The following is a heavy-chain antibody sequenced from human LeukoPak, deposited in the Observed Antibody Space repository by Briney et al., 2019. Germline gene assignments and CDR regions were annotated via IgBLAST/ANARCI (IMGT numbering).Heavy chain of an antibody. CDR2: IIPIFGTA. J-gene: IGHJ4*02. Sequence: SVKVSCKASGGTFSSYAISWVRQAPGQGLERMGGIIPIFGTANYAQKFQGRVTITADESTSTAYMELSSLRSEDTAVYYCARDDYGGNTHFDYWGQGTLVTVSS. V-gene: IGHV1-69*13. CDR3: ARDDYGGNTHFDY. D-gene: IGHD4-23*01. CDR1: GGTFSSYA.